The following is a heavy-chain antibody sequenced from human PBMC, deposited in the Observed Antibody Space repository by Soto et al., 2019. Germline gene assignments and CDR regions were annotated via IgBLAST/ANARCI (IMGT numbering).Heavy chain of an antibody. V-gene: IGHV4-38-2*02. CDR2: IYHSGST. CDR3: AREELGGSYPTTFDY. CDR1: GYSISSGYY. J-gene: IGHJ4*02. D-gene: IGHD1-26*01. Sequence: PSETLSLTCAVSGYSISSGYYWGWIRQPPGKGLEWIGRIYHSGSTYYNPSPKSRVTISVDTSKNQFSLKLSSVTAADTAVYYCAREELGGSYPTTFDYWGQGXLVTVSS.